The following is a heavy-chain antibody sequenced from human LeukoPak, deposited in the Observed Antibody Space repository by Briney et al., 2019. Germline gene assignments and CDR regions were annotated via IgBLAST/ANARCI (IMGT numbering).Heavy chain of an antibody. D-gene: IGHD1-7*01. CDR1: GHSISSGYY. J-gene: IGHJ4*02. CDR3: ARGSITGTTEIFY. V-gene: IGHV4-38-2*02. Sequence: PSETLSLTCSVSGHSISSGYYWGWVRPPPGKGLEWIGSISQSGSTYYSPSLRSRVTISVDTSKNQISLKLSFVTAADTAVYYCARGSITGTTEIFYWGQGTLVTVSS. CDR2: ISQSGST.